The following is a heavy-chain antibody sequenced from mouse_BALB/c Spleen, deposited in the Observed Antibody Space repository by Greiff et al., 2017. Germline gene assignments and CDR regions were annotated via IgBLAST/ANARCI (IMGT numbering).Heavy chain of an antibody. J-gene: IGHJ2*01. CDR1: GFNIKDYY. CDR2: IDPENGNT. CDR3: ARNYYFDY. V-gene: IGHV14-1*02. Sequence: EVQLVESGAELVRPGALVKLSCKASGFNIKDYYMHWVKQRPEQGLEWIGWIDPENGNTIYDPKFQGKASITADTSSNTAYLQLSSLTSEDTAVYYCARNYYFDYWGQGTTVTVSS.